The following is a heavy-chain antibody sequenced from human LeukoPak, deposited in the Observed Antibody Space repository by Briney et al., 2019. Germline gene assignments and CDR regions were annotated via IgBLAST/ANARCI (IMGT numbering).Heavy chain of an antibody. CDR2: ISSSGSTI. CDR1: GFTFSSYE. D-gene: IGHD2-2*01. J-gene: IGHJ3*01. CDR3: ARGGYCSTTTCYLWNAFDV. V-gene: IGHV3-48*03. Sequence: GGSLRLSCAASGFTFSSYEMNWVRQAPGKGQWWVSYISSSGSTIYYADSVKGRFTISRDNAKNSLYLQMNSLRAEDTAVYYCARGGYCSTTTCYLWNAFDVWGQGTMVTVSS.